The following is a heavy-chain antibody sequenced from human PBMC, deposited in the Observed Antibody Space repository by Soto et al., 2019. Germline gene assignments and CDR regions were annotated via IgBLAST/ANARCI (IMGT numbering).Heavy chain of an antibody. V-gene: IGHV3-21*01. CDR3: ARMELGGFDI. J-gene: IGHJ3*02. Sequence: EVQLVESGGGLVKPGGSLRLSCAASGFTFTNYNLNWVRQAPGKGLGWVSSISSSSSDIYYADSVKGRFTISRDNAKNSLYLQMNSLRAEDTAVYYCARMELGGFDIWGQGTMLTVS. CDR1: GFTFTNYN. D-gene: IGHD1-26*01. CDR2: ISSSSSDI.